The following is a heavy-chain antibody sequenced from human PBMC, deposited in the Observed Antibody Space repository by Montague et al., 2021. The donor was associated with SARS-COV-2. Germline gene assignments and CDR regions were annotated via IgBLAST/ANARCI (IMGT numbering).Heavy chain of an antibody. CDR2: IHYSGSN. J-gene: IGHJ3*02. D-gene: IGHD3-22*01. Sequence: SETLSLTCSVSGGSIGSYYWSWLRQPPGKGLEWIGHIHYSGSNTYSPSFTIRVTISIHTPKNKFTLKLSSVTAADTAVSYCARFPTAYYYDSKAAPAAPDAFDIWGQGTMVTVSS. V-gene: IGHV4-59*01. CDR1: GGSIGSYY. CDR3: ARFPTAYYYDSKAAPAAPDAFDI.